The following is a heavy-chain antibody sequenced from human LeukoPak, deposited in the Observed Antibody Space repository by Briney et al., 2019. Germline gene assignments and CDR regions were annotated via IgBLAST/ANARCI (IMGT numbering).Heavy chain of an antibody. CDR2: IYPGDSDT. Sequence: GESLKISSKGSGYSFTSYWIGWVRQMPGKGLEWMGIIYPGDSDTRYSPSFQGQVTISADKSISTAYLQWSSLKASDTAMYYYARHISDSSGWPYFDYWGQGTLVTVSS. J-gene: IGHJ4*02. V-gene: IGHV5-51*01. CDR1: GYSFTSYW. CDR3: ARHISDSSGWPYFDY. D-gene: IGHD6-19*01.